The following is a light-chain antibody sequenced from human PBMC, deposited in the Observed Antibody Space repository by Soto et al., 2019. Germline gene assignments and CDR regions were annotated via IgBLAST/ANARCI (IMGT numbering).Light chain of an antibody. V-gene: IGKV3-11*01. Sequence: EIVLTQSPATLSLSPGERATLSCRASQSISSYLAWYQQKPGEDPRPLIYAASTRAADIPARFSGGGSGTDFTLNISSLETEDFAVYYCQQRSNWPLTYGQGTRLEIK. CDR3: QQRSNWPLT. CDR2: AAS. J-gene: IGKJ5*01. CDR1: QSISSY.